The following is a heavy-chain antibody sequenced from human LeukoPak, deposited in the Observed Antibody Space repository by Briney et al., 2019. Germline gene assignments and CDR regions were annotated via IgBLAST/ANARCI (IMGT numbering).Heavy chain of an antibody. J-gene: IGHJ4*02. Sequence: SETLSFTCAVSSGSISSSNWWSWVRQPPGKGLEWIGEIYHSGSTNYNPSLKSRVTISVDKSKNQFSLKLSSVTAADTAVYYCARDRKPYYYDSSGYSPLDYWGQGTLVTVSS. D-gene: IGHD3-22*01. CDR3: ARDRKPYYYDSSGYSPLDY. CDR1: SGSISSSNW. V-gene: IGHV4-4*02. CDR2: IYHSGST.